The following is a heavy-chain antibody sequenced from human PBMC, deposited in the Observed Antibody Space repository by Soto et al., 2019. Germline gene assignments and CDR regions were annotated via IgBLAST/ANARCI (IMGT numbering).Heavy chain of an antibody. V-gene: IGHV1-46*01. CDR3: ARVAYQSLDY. CDR1: GYTLTNYH. Sequence: ASMQVSCKASGYTLTNYHMHWVRQAPGQGLEWMGIINPRYGGTLYAQNLQDRLTMTRDTSTITVCMDLSSVMSEDTGLYYWARVAYQSLDYGGKGTPVTFS. CDR2: INPRYGGT. J-gene: IGHJ4*02.